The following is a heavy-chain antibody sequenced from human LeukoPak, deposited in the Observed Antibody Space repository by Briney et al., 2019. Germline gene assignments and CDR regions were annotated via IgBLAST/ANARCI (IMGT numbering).Heavy chain of an antibody. CDR3: AREESDYYDSSGHALGPDY. Sequence: ASVKVSCKASGYTFTGYYMHWVRQAPGLGLEWMGWINPDSGGTNYAQKFQGRVTMTRDTSISTAYMELSRLRSDDTAVYCCAREESDYYDSSGHALGPDYWGQGTLVTVSS. J-gene: IGHJ4*02. CDR1: GYTFTGYY. CDR2: INPDSGGT. V-gene: IGHV1-2*02. D-gene: IGHD3-22*01.